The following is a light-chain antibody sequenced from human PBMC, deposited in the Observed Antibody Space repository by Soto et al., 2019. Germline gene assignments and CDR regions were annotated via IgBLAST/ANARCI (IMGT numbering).Light chain of an antibody. Sequence: EIALTQSPATLSLSPGERATLSCRASHSVSSYLAWYQQNPGRAPRLLIYDTSKRATGIPARFSGSVSGTDCTLTISSLEPEDFAGYYCQLRENCPWPFGGGTKVELK. J-gene: IGKJ4*01. CDR1: HSVSSY. CDR2: DTS. CDR3: QLRENCPWP. V-gene: IGKV3-11*01.